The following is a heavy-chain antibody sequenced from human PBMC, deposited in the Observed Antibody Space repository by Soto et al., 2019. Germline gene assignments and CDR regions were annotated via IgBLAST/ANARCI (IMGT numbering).Heavy chain of an antibody. V-gene: IGHV3-53*01. Sequence: PEGSLRLSCAASGFSVSNNYMNLVRQAPGKGLEWVSLIYSGGTTHYADSVKGRFTISRDNSKNTLYFQMNSLRAEDTAVYYCARGLDFWSGYYDQYYYGLDVWGQGTTVTVSS. CDR1: GFSVSNNY. J-gene: IGHJ6*02. CDR3: ARGLDFWSGYYDQYYYGLDV. CDR2: IYSGGTT. D-gene: IGHD3-3*01.